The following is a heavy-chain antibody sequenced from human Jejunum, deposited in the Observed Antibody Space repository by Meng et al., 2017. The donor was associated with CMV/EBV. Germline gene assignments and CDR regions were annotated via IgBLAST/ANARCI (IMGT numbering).Heavy chain of an antibody. CDR2: MRFDGTNK. D-gene: IGHD6-19*01. CDR1: FTFSTYG. V-gene: IGHV3-30*02. Sequence: FTFSTYGMDWVRQAPGKGLEWVAFMRFDGTNKHYADSVKGRFTISRDNAKNTLYLQMNSLRAEDTAVYYCAKDGTSGWSRFIVDSWGQGTLVTVSS. CDR3: AKDGTSGWSRFIVDS. J-gene: IGHJ4*02.